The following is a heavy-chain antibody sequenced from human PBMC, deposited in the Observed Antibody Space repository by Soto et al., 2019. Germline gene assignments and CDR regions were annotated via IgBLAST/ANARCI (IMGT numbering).Heavy chain of an antibody. J-gene: IGHJ4*02. D-gene: IGHD6-19*01. V-gene: IGHV4-31*03. CDR2: IYYSGST. CDR1: GGSISSGGYY. Sequence: SETLSLTCTVSGGSISSGGYYWSWIRQHPGKGLEWIGYIYYSGSTYYNPSLKSRVTISVDTSKNQFSLKLSSVTAADTAVYYCARDRVAGARGYFDYWGQGTLVTVSS. CDR3: ARDRVAGARGYFDY.